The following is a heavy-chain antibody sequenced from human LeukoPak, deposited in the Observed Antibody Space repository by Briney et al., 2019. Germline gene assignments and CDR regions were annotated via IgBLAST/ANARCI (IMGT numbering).Heavy chain of an antibody. V-gene: IGHV1-69*05. J-gene: IGHJ6*03. CDR1: GGTFSSYA. CDR3: ASTYGGGYYYYYMDV. D-gene: IGHD2/OR15-2a*01. Sequence: GASVKVSCKASGGTFSSYAISWVRQAPRQGLEWMGRIIPIFGTANYAQKFQGRVTITTDESTSTAYMELSSLRSEDTAVYYCASTYGGGYYYYYMDVWGKGTTVTVSS. CDR2: IIPIFGTA.